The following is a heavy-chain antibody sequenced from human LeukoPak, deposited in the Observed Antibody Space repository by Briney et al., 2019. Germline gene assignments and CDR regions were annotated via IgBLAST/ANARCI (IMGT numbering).Heavy chain of an antibody. CDR3: AREGYYYDNSGYYDY. Sequence: ASVKVSCKASGGTFSRSAISWVRQAPGQGLEWMGWISVYNGNTKYAQKLQGRVTMTTDTSTSTAYMELRSLRSDDTALYYCAREGYYYDNSGYYDYWGQGTLVTVSS. CDR2: ISVYNGNT. D-gene: IGHD3-22*01. V-gene: IGHV1-18*01. CDR1: GGTFSRSA. J-gene: IGHJ4*02.